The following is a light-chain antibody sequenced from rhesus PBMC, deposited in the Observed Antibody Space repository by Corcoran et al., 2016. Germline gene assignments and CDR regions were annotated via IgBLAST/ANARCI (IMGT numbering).Light chain of an antibody. Sequence: DIQMTQSPSSLSASVGDRVTITCRASQGITNDLAWYQQKPGETLKLLIYEASSLQSGIPSRFSGSGSGTDFTLPINSLPSENFATYDCQHYYSTHRTFGQGTKVEIK. CDR1: QGITND. V-gene: IGKV1-21*01. CDR3: QHYYSTHRT. J-gene: IGKJ1*01. CDR2: EAS.